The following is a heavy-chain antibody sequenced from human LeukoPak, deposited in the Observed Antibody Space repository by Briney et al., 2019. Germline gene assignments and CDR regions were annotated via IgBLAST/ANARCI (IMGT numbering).Heavy chain of an antibody. CDR2: IKSKTDGGTT. D-gene: IGHD2-2*01. CDR3: TTDRNIVVVGGY. V-gene: IGHV3-15*01. Sequence: GGFLRLSCAASGFTFSNAWMSWVRQAPGKGLEWVGRIKSKTDGGTTDYAAPVKGRFTISRDDSKNTLYLQMNSLKTEDTAVYYCTTDRNIVVVGGYWGQGTLVTVSS. J-gene: IGHJ4*02. CDR1: GFTFSNAW.